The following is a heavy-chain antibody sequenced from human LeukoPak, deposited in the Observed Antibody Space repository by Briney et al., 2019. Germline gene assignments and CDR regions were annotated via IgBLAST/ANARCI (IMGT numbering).Heavy chain of an antibody. V-gene: IGHV3-21*01. D-gene: IGHD3-22*01. CDR2: ISSSSSYI. Sequence: GGSLRLSCAAVGLTFSSSSVNSVRQAPGKGLEWVSSISSSSSYIYYADSVKGRFTISRDNAKNSLTLQMNILRSDDKLASYCAGDRNYDFSGYYDRWFDPWGQGTLVTVSS. CDR1: GLTFSSSS. J-gene: IGHJ5*02. CDR3: AGDRNYDFSGYYDRWFDP.